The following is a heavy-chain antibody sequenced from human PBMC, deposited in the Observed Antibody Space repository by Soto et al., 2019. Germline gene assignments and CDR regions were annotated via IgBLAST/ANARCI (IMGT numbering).Heavy chain of an antibody. V-gene: IGHV4-31*03. CDR3: ARGRVGATTDHFDY. CDR2: IYYSGNT. D-gene: IGHD1-26*01. J-gene: IGHJ4*02. CDR1: GGSISRGGYY. Sequence: QVQLQESGPGLVKPSQTLSLTCSVSGGSISRGGYYWSWIRQHTGRGLEWIGYIYYSGNTYYNPSLKSRVTISVDTSMNQFSLNLSAVTAADTAVYYCARGRVGATTDHFDYWGQGTLVTVSS.